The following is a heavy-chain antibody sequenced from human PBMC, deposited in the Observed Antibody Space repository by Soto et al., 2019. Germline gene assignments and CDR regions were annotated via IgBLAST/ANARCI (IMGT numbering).Heavy chain of an antibody. Sequence: QVQLVESGGGLVKPGGSLRLSCAASGFSFSDYYMTWIRQAPGKGLEWLSYISGSGYPIYYADSVKGRFTISRDNAKNSVYLQMNSLRAQDSAVYDFAIDDRSCWDGYYRRYDYYGMDVWGQGTTVTVSS. V-gene: IGHV3-11*01. J-gene: IGHJ6*02. CDR3: AIDDRSCWDGYYRRYDYYGMDV. D-gene: IGHD3-3*01. CDR2: ISGSGYPI. CDR1: GFSFSDYY.